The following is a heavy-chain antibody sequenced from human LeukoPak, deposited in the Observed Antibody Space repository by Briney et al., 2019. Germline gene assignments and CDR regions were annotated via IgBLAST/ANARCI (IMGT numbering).Heavy chain of an antibody. Sequence: GASVKVSCKAFGYRFTGYYMHWVRQAPGQGLEWMGWINPNSGGTNYAQKFRGRVTMTRDTSITTVYLQLSRLKSDDTAVYYCVSGYSDYADYYNYYMGVWGKGTTDTVSS. CDR3: VSGYSDYADYYNYYMGV. D-gene: IGHD4-11*01. CDR2: INPNSGGT. J-gene: IGHJ6*03. V-gene: IGHV1-2*02. CDR1: GYRFTGYY.